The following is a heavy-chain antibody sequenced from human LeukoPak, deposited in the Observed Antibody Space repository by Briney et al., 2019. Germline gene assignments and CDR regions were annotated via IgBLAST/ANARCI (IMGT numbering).Heavy chain of an antibody. V-gene: IGHV3-21*01. Sequence: GGSLRLSCAASGFTFSSYAMYWVRRAPGKGLEWVSSISSTGSYMSYADSVKGRFTISRDNAKNSLYLQVSSLRAEDTAVYYCARDVAAGAFDYWGQGTLVTVSS. CDR1: GFTFSSYA. D-gene: IGHD6-19*01. J-gene: IGHJ4*02. CDR2: ISSTGSYM. CDR3: ARDVAAGAFDY.